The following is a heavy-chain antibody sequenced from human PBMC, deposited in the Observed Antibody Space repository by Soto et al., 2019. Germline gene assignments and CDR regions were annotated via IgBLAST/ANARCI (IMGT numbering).Heavy chain of an antibody. CDR1: GFTFSSYS. CDR2: ISSSSSTI. D-gene: IGHD3-10*01. CDR3: ARDLIYYYGSGSYPDY. V-gene: IGHV3-48*01. J-gene: IGHJ4*02. Sequence: GGSLRLSCAASGFTFSSYSMNWVRQAPGKGLEWVSYISSSSSTIYYADSVKGRFTISRDNAKNSLYLQMNSLRAEDTAVYYCARDLIYYYGSGSYPDYWGQGTLVTVSS.